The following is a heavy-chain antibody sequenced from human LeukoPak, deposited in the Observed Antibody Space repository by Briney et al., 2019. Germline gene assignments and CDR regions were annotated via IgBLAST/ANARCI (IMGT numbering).Heavy chain of an antibody. J-gene: IGHJ6*02. D-gene: IGHD3-22*01. V-gene: IGHV6-1*01. CDR1: GDSVSSNSAA. Sequence: SQTLSLTCAISGDSVSSNSAAWNWIRQSPSRGLEWLGRTYYRSKWYNDYAVSVKSRISINPDSSKNQFSLRLNSVTPEDTAAYYCARYPHTYYYDSSGYYTGGYYYYGMDVWGQGTTVTVSS. CDR2: TYYRSKWYN. CDR3: ARYPHTYYYDSSGYYTGGYYYYGMDV.